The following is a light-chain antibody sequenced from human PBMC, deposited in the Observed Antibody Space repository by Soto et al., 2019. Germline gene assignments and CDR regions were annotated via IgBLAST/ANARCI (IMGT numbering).Light chain of an antibody. J-gene: IGKJ4*01. Sequence: EIVLTQSPATLSLSPGAGATLSCRASQSLNSHLAWYQQKAGQAPRLLIYDASNRATGVPARFSGSGSGTDFTITIRSLEHEDFAVYYCQQRNNWLLTFGEGNKLDIK. CDR3: QQRNNWLLT. CDR2: DAS. V-gene: IGKV3-11*01. CDR1: QSLNSH.